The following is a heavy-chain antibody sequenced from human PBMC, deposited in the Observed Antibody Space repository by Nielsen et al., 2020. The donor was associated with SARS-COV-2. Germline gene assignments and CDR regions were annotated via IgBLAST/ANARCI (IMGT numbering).Heavy chain of an antibody. J-gene: IGHJ5*02. CDR1: GYTFTSYA. D-gene: IGHD6-13*01. CDR2: INAGNGNT. V-gene: IGHV1-3*01. CDR3: ARGWKAAAAGWFDP. Sequence: ASVKVSCKASGYTFTSYAMHWVRQAPGQRLEWMGWINAGNGNTKYSQKLQGRVTMTTDTSTSTAYMELRSLRSDDTAVYYCARGWKAAAAGWFDPWGQGTLVTVSS.